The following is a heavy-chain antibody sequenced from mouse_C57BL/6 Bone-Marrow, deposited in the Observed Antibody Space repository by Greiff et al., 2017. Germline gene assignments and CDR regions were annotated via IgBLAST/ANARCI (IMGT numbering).Heavy chain of an antibody. V-gene: IGHV1-26*01. CDR1: GYTFTDYY. CDR2: INPNNGGT. J-gene: IGHJ2*01. CDR3: ASWGSHYFVY. Sequence: VQLQQSGPELVKPGASVKISCKASGYTFTDYYMNWVKQSHGKSLEWIGDINPNNGGTSYNQKFKGKATLTVDKSSSTAYMELRSLTSEDSAVYCCASWGSHYFVYWFQGTPLPVSS.